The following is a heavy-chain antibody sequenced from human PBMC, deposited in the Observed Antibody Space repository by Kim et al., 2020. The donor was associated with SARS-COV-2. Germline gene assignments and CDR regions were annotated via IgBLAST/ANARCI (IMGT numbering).Heavy chain of an antibody. D-gene: IGHD3-22*01. CDR2: IDPSDSYT. Sequence: GESLKISCKGSGYSFTSYWISWVRQMPGKGLEWMGRIDPSDSYTNYSPSFQGHVTISADKSISTAYLQWSSLKASDTAMYYCARSHDSSGYSFPFDYYYYGMDVWGQGTTVTVSS. CDR3: ARSHDSSGYSFPFDYYYYGMDV. V-gene: IGHV5-10-1*01. CDR1: GYSFTSYW. J-gene: IGHJ6*02.